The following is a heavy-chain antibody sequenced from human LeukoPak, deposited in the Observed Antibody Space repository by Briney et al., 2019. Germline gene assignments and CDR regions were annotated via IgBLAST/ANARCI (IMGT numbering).Heavy chain of an antibody. Sequence: PSETLSLTCTVSGGSISSSTYYWGWIRQPPGKGLEWIGTIYYSGSTYYNPSLKSRVTISVDTSKNQFSLKLRSVTAADTAVYYCARGWSNSGIWGPPDYWGQGTLVTVSS. CDR2: IYYSGST. D-gene: IGHD1-26*01. V-gene: IGHV4-39*07. J-gene: IGHJ4*02. CDR3: ARGWSNSGIWGPPDY. CDR1: GGSISSSTYY.